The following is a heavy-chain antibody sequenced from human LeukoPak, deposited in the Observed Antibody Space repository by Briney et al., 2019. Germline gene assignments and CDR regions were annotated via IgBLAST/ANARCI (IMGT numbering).Heavy chain of an antibody. J-gene: IGHJ3*02. Sequence: SLRLSCAASGFTFDDYAMHWVRQAPGKGLEWVSGISWNSGSIGYADSVKGRFTISRDNAKNSLYLQMNSLRAEDTALYYCAKDSGSGSYPHDAFDIWGQGTMVTVSS. CDR1: GFTFDDYA. V-gene: IGHV3-9*01. CDR3: AKDSGSGSYPHDAFDI. D-gene: IGHD3-10*01. CDR2: ISWNSGSI.